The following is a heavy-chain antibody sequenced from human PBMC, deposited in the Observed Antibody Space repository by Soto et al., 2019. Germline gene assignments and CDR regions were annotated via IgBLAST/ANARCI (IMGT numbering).Heavy chain of an antibody. Sequence: LSLSCAVSGFDVMSYWMSWVRQAPGKGLEWVASIKEDGSEIYYLHSVRGRFSISRDSAGNALHLTMNYLRAEDTGVYFCARDIGFDYVNWGQGNLVTVSS. V-gene: IGHV3-7*01. CDR1: GFDVMSYW. D-gene: IGHD3-16*01. CDR2: IKEDGSEI. J-gene: IGHJ4*02. CDR3: ARDIGFDYVN.